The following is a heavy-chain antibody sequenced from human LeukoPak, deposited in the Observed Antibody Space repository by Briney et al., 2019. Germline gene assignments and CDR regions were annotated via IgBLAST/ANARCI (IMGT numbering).Heavy chain of an antibody. D-gene: IGHD4-17*01. Sequence: SETLSLTCTVSGGSISSSSYYWGWIRQPPGKGLEWIGSIYYSGSTNYNPSLKSRVTISVDTSKNQFSLKLSSVTAADTAVYYCARAFGDYGDWGQGTLVTVSS. CDR3: ARAFGDYGD. V-gene: IGHV4-39*07. CDR1: GGSISSSSYY. J-gene: IGHJ4*02. CDR2: IYYSGST.